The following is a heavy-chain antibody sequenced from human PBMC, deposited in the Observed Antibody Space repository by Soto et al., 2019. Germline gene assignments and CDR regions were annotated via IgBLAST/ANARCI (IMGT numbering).Heavy chain of an antibody. V-gene: IGHV1-69*06. D-gene: IGHD6-6*01. CDR2: IIPIFGTA. CDR3: ASRTIAARYYYYYGMDV. Sequence: SVKVSCKASGGTLSSYAISWVRQAPGQGLEWMGGIIPIFGTANYAQKFQGRVTITADKSTSTAYMELSSLRSEDTAVYYCASRTIAARYYYYYGMDVWGQGTTVTVSS. CDR1: GGTLSSYA. J-gene: IGHJ6*02.